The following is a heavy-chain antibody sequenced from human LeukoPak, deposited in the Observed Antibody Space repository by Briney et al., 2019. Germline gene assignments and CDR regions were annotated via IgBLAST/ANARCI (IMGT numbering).Heavy chain of an antibody. CDR1: GDSVRTSNYY. CDR3: ARLTRRSGSYFEN. Sequence: SETLSLTCTVSGDSVRTSNYYWSWIRQPPGKGLEWIGYIHYSGNTNYNTSLKSRVTISVDTSKSQFSLKLSSVTAADTAVYYCARLTRRSGSYFENWGQGTLVTVSS. CDR2: IHYSGNT. J-gene: IGHJ4*02. V-gene: IGHV4-61*01. D-gene: IGHD1-1*01.